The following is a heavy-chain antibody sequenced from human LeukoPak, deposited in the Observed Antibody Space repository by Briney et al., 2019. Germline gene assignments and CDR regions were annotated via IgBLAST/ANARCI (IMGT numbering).Heavy chain of an antibody. CDR2: ISYDGSNK. CDR1: GFTFSSYA. D-gene: IGHD2-15*01. Sequence: GRSLRLSCAASGFTFSSYAIHWVRQAPGKGLEWVAVISYDGSNKYYADSVKGRFTISRDNSKNTLYLQMNSLRAEDTAVYYCAKGLVGYCSGGSCYGQDYWGQGTLVTVSS. V-gene: IGHV3-30-3*01. CDR3: AKGLVGYCSGGSCYGQDY. J-gene: IGHJ4*02.